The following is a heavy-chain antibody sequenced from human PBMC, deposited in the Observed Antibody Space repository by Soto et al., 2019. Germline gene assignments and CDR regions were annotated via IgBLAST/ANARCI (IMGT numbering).Heavy chain of an antibody. Sequence: SVKFSCKASGGTFSSYAISWVRQAPGQGLEWMGGIIPIFGTANYAHKFQGRFTLTADKSTSTAYMELSGLRSEDTAVYYCARDTHLLGSPSPYYYYGMDVWGQGTAVTVSS. V-gene: IGHV1-69*06. CDR3: ARDTHLLGSPSPYYYYGMDV. CDR1: GGTFSSYA. CDR2: IIPIFGTA. D-gene: IGHD2-2*01. J-gene: IGHJ6*02.